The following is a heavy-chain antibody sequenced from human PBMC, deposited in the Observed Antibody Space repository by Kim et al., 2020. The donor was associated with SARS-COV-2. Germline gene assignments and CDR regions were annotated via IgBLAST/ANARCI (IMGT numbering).Heavy chain of an antibody. CDR2: IYYSGST. V-gene: IGHV4-59*13. D-gene: IGHD3-9*01. Sequence: SETLSLTCTVSGGSISSYYWSWIRQPPGKGLEWIGYIYYSGSTNYNPSLKSRVTISVDTSKNQFSLKLSSVTAADTAVYYCARGVMSRDTIFWVDRFDPWGQGTLVTVSS. J-gene: IGHJ5*02. CDR1: GGSISSYY. CDR3: ARGVMSRDTIFWVDRFDP.